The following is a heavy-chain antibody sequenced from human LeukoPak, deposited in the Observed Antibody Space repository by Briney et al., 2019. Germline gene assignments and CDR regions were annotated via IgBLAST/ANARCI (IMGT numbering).Heavy chain of an antibody. J-gene: IGHJ6*02. V-gene: IGHV1-69*04. CDR3: ARFYGYSYGYYYYGMDV. CDR2: IIPILGIA. CDR1: GGTFSSYA. D-gene: IGHD5-18*01. Sequence: SVKVSCKASGGTFSSYAISWVRQAPGQGLEWMGRIIPILGIANYAQKFQGRVTITADESTSTAYMELSSLRSEDTAVYYCARFYGYSYGYYYYGMDVWGQGTTVTVSS.